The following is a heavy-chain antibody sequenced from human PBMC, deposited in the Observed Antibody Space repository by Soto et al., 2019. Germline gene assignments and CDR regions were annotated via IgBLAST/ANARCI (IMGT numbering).Heavy chain of an antibody. Sequence: GESLKISCKGSGYSFTSYWIVWVRQVPGKGLELMGVIYPGDSDIRYSPSFQGQVTISADKSISTAYLQWSSLKASDSAMYYCARHLDIRWELLDFDYWGQGTLVTVSS. J-gene: IGHJ4*02. V-gene: IGHV5-51*01. CDR3: ARHLDIRWELLDFDY. D-gene: IGHD1-26*01. CDR1: GYSFTSYW. CDR2: IYPGDSDI.